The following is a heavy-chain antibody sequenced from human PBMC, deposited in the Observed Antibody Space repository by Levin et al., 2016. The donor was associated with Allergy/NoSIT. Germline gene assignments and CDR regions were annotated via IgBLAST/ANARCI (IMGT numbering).Heavy chain of an antibody. CDR1: GVSFSGYY. CDR3: ARAAGITMVRGVNYFDY. D-gene: IGHD3-10*01. CDR2: INHSGSP. J-gene: IGHJ4*02. Sequence: GSLRLSCAVSGVSFSGYYWSWIRQSPGKGLEWIGEINHSGSPNYYPPLKSRVTMSLDTSKKQFSLKLSSVTAADTAVYYCARAAGITMVRGVNYFDYWGQGTLVTVSS. V-gene: IGHV4-34*01.